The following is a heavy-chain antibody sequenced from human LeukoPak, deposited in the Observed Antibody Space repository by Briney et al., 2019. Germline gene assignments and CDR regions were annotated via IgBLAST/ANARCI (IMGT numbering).Heavy chain of an antibody. D-gene: IGHD1-14*01. J-gene: IGHJ4*02. CDR1: GFTFSSYW. CDR3: ARGQTPCPRTCLDY. CDR2: INQDGSEE. V-gene: IGHV3-7*04. Sequence: PGGSLRLSCVGSGFTFSSYWTTWVRQAPGKGLEWVANINQDGSEENYVDSVRGRFTISRDNARDSLFPQMNSLRAEDTAVYYCARGQTPCPRTCLDYWGQGTLVTVSS.